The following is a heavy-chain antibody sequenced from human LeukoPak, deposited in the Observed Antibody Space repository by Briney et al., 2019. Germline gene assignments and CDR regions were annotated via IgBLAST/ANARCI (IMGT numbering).Heavy chain of an antibody. V-gene: IGHV3-48*03. Sequence: GGSLRLSCAASGFTFSSYEMNWVRQAPGKGLDWVSYISGSGSTIYYADSVKGRFTISRDNAKNSLYLQMNSLRAEDTAVYYCARYYYDSSGYYYFDYWGQGTLVTVSS. CDR2: ISGSGSTI. D-gene: IGHD3-22*01. CDR3: ARYYYDSSGYYYFDY. J-gene: IGHJ4*02. CDR1: GFTFSSYE.